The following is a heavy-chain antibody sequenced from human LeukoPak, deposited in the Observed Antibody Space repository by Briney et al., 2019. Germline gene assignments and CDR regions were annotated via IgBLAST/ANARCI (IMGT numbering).Heavy chain of an antibody. CDR1: GFTFSSYG. D-gene: IGHD3-10*01. J-gene: IGHJ1*01. CDR2: IWYDGSNK. Sequence: GGSLRFSCAASGFTFSSYGMHWVRQAPGKGLEWVAVIWYDGSNKYYADPVKGRFTISRDNSKNTLYLQMNSLRAEDTAVYYCARESTTMVRGVIQHWGQGTLVTVSS. V-gene: IGHV3-33*01. CDR3: ARESTTMVRGVIQH.